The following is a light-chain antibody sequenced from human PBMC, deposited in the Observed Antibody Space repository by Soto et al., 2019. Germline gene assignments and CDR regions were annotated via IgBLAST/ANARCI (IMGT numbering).Light chain of an antibody. CDR3: KKYNSSPWT. CDR1: QSIRGW. Sequence: DIPMTQSPSTLSASVGDRVTITCRASQSIRGWLAWYQQKPGKAPKLLIYQASSLQSGVPSRFSGSGSETEYTPPTRSLKPDDFATYFNKKYNSSPWTSGRVTRVKIK. CDR2: QAS. J-gene: IGKJ1*01. V-gene: IGKV1-5*03.